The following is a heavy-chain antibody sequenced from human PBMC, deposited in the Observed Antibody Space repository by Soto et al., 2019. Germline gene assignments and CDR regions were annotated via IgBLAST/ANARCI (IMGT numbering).Heavy chain of an antibody. Sequence: QVQLQELGPGLVKPSQTLSLTCTVSGGSISSGGYYWSWIRQHPGKGLEWIGYIYYSGSTYYNPSLKSRVTISVDTSKNQFSLKLSSVTAADTAVYYCARDRGNYSGYGGQWFDPWGQGTLVTVSS. D-gene: IGHD5-12*01. CDR1: GGSISSGGYY. J-gene: IGHJ5*02. V-gene: IGHV4-31*03. CDR3: ARDRGNYSGYGGQWFDP. CDR2: IYYSGST.